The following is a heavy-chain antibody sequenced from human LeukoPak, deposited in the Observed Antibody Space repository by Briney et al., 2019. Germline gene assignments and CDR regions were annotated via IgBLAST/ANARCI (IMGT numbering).Heavy chain of an antibody. CDR1: GFTFSSYA. V-gene: IGHV3-23*01. Sequence: PGGSLRLSCAASGFTFSSYAMSWVRQAPGKGLEWVSAIGGSGGSTYYADSVKGRFTISRDNSKNTLYLQMNSLRAEDTAVYYCAKAPYYDSSGYHITLFDYWGQGTLVTVSS. D-gene: IGHD3-22*01. J-gene: IGHJ4*02. CDR3: AKAPYYDSSGYHITLFDY. CDR2: IGGSGGST.